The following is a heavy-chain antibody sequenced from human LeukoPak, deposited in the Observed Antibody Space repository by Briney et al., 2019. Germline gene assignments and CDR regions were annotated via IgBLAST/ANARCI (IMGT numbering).Heavy chain of an antibody. CDR1: GYTFTGYY. CDR3: ARSLDYYGSGSSYNWFDP. Sequence: VASVKVSCKASGYTFTGYYMHWVRQAPGQGLEWMGWINPNSGGTNYAQKFQGRVTMTRDTSISTAYMELSRLRSDDTAVYYCARSLDYYGSGSSYNWFDPWGQGTLVTVSS. J-gene: IGHJ5*02. D-gene: IGHD3-10*01. CDR2: INPNSGGT. V-gene: IGHV1-2*02.